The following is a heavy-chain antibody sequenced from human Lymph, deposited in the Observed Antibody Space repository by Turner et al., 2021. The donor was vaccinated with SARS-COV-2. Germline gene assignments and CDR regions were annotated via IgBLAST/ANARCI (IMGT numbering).Heavy chain of an antibody. J-gene: IGHJ6*02. D-gene: IGHD2-2*01. CDR1: GYPFTSYD. CDR2: MNPDNGYK. Sequence: QVQLVQSGAEVKKPGASVKVSCKASGYPFTSYDNNLVRQATGQGPEVMVWMNPDNGYKGQAQEVSGRVTMTRTTSISTAYMELSSLRSEDTAVYYCARVHAHCTSTSCYWDYYFGMDVWGQGTTVTVSS. CDR3: ARVHAHCTSTSCYWDYYFGMDV. V-gene: IGHV1-8*01.